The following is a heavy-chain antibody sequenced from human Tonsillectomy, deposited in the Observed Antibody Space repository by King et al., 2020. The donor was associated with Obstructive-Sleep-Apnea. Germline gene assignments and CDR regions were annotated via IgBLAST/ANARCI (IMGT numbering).Heavy chain of an antibody. CDR2: ISSSISTI. V-gene: IGHV3-48*04. CDR1: GFTFSSYS. D-gene: IGHD3-3*01. CDR3: ARDSSFTFFGAVYEAMDV. Sequence: EVQLVESGGGLVQPGGSLRLSCAASGFTFSSYSMNWVRQAPGKGLEWVSYISSSISTIYYADSVKGRFTISRDNAKNSLYLQMNSLRAEDTAVYYCARDSSFTFFGAVYEAMDVWGQGTTVTVSS. J-gene: IGHJ6*02.